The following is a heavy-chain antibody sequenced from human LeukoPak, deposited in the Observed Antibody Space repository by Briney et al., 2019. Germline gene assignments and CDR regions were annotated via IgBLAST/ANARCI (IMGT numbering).Heavy chain of an antibody. CDR2: INPHSGGT. Sequence: WASVKVSCKASGYTFTSYAMNWVRQAPGQGLEWMGWINPHSGGTNYAQKFQGRVTMTRDTSISTAYMELRRLRSDDTAVYYCARVEYYYDSSGHFDYWGQGALVTVSS. V-gene: IGHV1-2*02. CDR1: GYTFTSYA. D-gene: IGHD3-22*01. J-gene: IGHJ4*02. CDR3: ARVEYYYDSSGHFDY.